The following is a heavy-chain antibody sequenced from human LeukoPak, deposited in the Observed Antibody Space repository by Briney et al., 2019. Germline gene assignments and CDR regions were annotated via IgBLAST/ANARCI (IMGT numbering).Heavy chain of an antibody. D-gene: IGHD7-27*01. V-gene: IGHV3-30*03. CDR1: GFTFISYG. CDR3: ARDDTGDPPQVDY. J-gene: IGHJ4*02. Sequence: GRFLRLSCAASGFTFISYGMHWVRQAPGKGLEWVAVISYDGSNKYYADSVKGRFTISRDNSKNTLYLQMNSLRAEDTAVYYCARDDTGDPPQVDYWGQGTLVTVSS. CDR2: ISYDGSNK.